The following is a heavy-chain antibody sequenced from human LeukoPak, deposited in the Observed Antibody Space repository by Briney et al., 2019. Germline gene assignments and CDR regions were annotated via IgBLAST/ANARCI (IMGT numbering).Heavy chain of an antibody. CDR1: GYTFTGYY. CDR3: ARKYDFWSGYSDVAFDI. Sequence: GASVKVSCKASGYTFTGYYMHWVRQAPGQGLEWMGWINPNSGGTNYAQKFQGRVTMTRDTSISTAYMELSRLRSDDTAVYYCARKYDFWSGYSDVAFDIWGQGTMVTVSS. V-gene: IGHV1-2*02. J-gene: IGHJ3*02. D-gene: IGHD3-3*01. CDR2: INPNSGGT.